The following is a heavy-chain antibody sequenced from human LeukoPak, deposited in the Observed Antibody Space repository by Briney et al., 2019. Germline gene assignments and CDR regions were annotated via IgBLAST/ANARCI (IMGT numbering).Heavy chain of an antibody. Sequence: GGSLGLSCAASGFTFSSYGMHWVRQAPGKGLEWVAVISYDGSNKYYADSVKGRFTISRDNSKNTLYLQMNSLRAEDTAVYYCAKSSSGWTNYYYYYGMDVWGQGTTVTVSS. CDR1: GFTFSSYG. CDR2: ISYDGSNK. CDR3: AKSSSGWTNYYYYYGMDV. J-gene: IGHJ6*02. V-gene: IGHV3-30*18. D-gene: IGHD6-19*01.